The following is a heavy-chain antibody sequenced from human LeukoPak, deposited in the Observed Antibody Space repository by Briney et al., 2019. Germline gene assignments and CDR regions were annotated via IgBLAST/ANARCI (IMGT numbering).Heavy chain of an antibody. D-gene: IGHD6-13*01. J-gene: IGHJ6*02. CDR1: GYTFTSYG. CDR3: ARDLAPYSSSWYSYYYYGMDV. Sequence: GASVKVSCKASGYTFTSYGISWVRQAPGQGLEWMGWINAYNGNTNYAQKLQGRVTMTTDTSTSTAYMELRSLRSDDTAVYYCARDLAPYSSSWYSYYYYGMDVWGQGTTVTVSS. CDR2: INAYNGNT. V-gene: IGHV1-18*01.